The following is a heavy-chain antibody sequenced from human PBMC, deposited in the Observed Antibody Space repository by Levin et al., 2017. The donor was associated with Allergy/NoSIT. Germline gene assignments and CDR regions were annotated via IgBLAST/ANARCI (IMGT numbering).Heavy chain of an antibody. CDR3: ARQLGNFWSGYNYFDY. J-gene: IGHJ4*01. D-gene: IGHD3-3*01. CDR1: GFTFSSYE. Sequence: HAGGSLRLSCAASGFTFSSYEMNWVRQAPGKGLEWVSYISCSGSTIYYADSVKGRFTISRDNAKNSLYLQMNSLRAEDTAVYYCARQLGNFWSGYNYFDYWGQGTLVTVSS. CDR2: ISCSGSTI. V-gene: IGHV3-48*03.